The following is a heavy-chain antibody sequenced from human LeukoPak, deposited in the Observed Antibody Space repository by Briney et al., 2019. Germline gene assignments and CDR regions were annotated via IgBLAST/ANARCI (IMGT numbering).Heavy chain of an antibody. J-gene: IGHJ4*02. CDR3: ARVSAYEYYFDY. V-gene: IGHV3-21*01. Sequence: PGGSLRLSCTASGFTFSTYSMNWVRQAPGKGLEWVSSISSSSSYIYYADSVKGRFTISRDNAKNSLYLQMNSLRAEDTAVYYCARVSAYEYYFDYWGQGTLVTVSS. CDR1: GFTFSTYS. D-gene: IGHD2-21*01. CDR2: ISSSSSYI.